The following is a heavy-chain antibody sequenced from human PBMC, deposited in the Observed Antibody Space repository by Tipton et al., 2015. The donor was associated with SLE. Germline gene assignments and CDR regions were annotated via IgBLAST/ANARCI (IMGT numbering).Heavy chain of an antibody. CDR1: GGSISSGFYY. CDR2: IYYSGIT. D-gene: IGHD4-17*01. J-gene: IGHJ6*02. V-gene: IGHV4-39*07. CDR3: AAGDRDDYYGMDV. Sequence: TLSLTCTVSGGSISSGFYYWGWIRQTPGKGLEWIGGIYYSGITYSNPSLESRVTMSVDTSKNQFSLKLSSVTALDTAVYYCAAGDRDDYYGMDVWGQGTTVTVSS.